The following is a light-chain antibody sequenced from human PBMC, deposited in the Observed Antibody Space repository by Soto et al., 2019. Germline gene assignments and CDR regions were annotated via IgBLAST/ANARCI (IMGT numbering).Light chain of an antibody. Sequence: QSALTQPRSVSGSPGQSVTISCTGTSSDVGGYNYVSWYQQHPGKAPKLMIYGVSKRPSGVPDRFSGSKSGNTASLTISGLQAEDEADYYCCSYAGSSWVFGGGTKVTVL. CDR3: CSYAGSSWV. CDR1: SSDVGGYNY. J-gene: IGLJ3*02. V-gene: IGLV2-11*01. CDR2: GVS.